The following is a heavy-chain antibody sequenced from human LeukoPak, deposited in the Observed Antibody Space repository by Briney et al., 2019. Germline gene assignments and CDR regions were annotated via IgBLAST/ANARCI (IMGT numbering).Heavy chain of an antibody. CDR1: GYTFTMYG. V-gene: IGHV1-18*01. CDR2: ISAYNGNT. CDR3: ARDRIALGTDY. Sequence: ASVKVSCKASGYTFTMYGISWVRQAPGQGLEWMGWISAYNGNTNYEQEFQDRVTLTTDISTGTAYMELGNLRSDDTAVYYCARDRIALGTDYWGQGTLVTVSP. J-gene: IGHJ4*02. D-gene: IGHD6-19*01.